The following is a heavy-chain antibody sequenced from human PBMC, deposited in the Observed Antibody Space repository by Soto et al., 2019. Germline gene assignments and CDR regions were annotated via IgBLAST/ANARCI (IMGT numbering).Heavy chain of an antibody. CDR3: ARIPKLELRDYYYGMDV. CDR2: IYYSGST. J-gene: IGHJ6*02. Sequence: PSETLSLTCTVSGGSISSDGYYWIWIRQHPGKGLEWIGYIYYSGSTYYNPSLKSRVTISVDTSKNQFSLKLSSVTAADTAVYYCARIPKLELRDYYYGMDVWGQGTTVTVSS. D-gene: IGHD1-7*01. CDR1: GGSISSDGYY. V-gene: IGHV4-31*02.